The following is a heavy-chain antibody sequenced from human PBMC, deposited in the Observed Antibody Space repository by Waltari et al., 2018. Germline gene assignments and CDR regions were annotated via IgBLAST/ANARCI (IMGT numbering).Heavy chain of an antibody. V-gene: IGHV4-30-4*08. D-gene: IGHD6-19*01. CDR2: IYYSGST. CDR3: ASDTVADAFDI. J-gene: IGHJ3*02. CDR1: GGSIRSGYYY. Sequence: QVQLQESGPGLVKPSQTLSLPFTVPGGSIRSGYYYWSWIRQPPGKGLEWIGYIYYSGSTYYNPSLKSRVTISVDTSKNQFALKLSSVTAADTAVYYCASDTVADAFDIWGQGTMVTVSS.